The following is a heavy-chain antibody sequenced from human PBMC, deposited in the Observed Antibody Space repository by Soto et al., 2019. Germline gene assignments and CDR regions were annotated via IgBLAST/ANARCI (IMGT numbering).Heavy chain of an antibody. CDR2: ISYDGRKK. Sequence: PVGSLRLSCAASGFTFNSYAMYWVRQAPGKGLDWVALISYDGRKKFYADSVKGRFTISRDDSKKTQYLEMKSLRIEDTAVYYCVKGSPHSSFDWFDPWGQGTLVTVS. D-gene: IGHD4-4*01. CDR1: GFTFNSYA. J-gene: IGHJ5*02. CDR3: VKGSPHSSFDWFDP. V-gene: IGHV3-30*18.